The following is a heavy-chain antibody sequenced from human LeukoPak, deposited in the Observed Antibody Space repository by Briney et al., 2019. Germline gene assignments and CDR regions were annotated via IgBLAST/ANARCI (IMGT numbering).Heavy chain of an antibody. D-gene: IGHD6-13*01. CDR1: GFTFSSYW. J-gene: IGHJ5*02. V-gene: IGHV3-7*01. CDR3: AREISSWYRSEGRFDP. Sequence: GGSLRLSCAASGFTFSSYWMTWVRQAPGKGLEWVANIKQDGSEKYYVDSVNGRFIISRDNAKNSLYLQMNSLRAEDTAVYYCAREISSWYRSEGRFDPWGQGTLVTVSS. CDR2: IKQDGSEK.